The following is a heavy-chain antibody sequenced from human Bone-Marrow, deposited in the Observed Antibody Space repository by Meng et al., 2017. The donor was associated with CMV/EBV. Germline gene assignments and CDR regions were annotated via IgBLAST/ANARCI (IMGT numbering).Heavy chain of an antibody. CDR1: GFTFSDYY. CDR2: ISYDGSNK. CDR3: ARLLPDIVVVPAEEDY. D-gene: IGHD2-2*01. Sequence: GGSLRLSCAASGFTFSDYYMSWIRQAPGKGLEWVAVISYDGSNKYYADSVKGRFTISRDNSKNTLYLQMNSLRAEDTAVYYCARLLPDIVVVPAEEDYWGQGTLVTVSS. J-gene: IGHJ4*02. V-gene: IGHV3-30*03.